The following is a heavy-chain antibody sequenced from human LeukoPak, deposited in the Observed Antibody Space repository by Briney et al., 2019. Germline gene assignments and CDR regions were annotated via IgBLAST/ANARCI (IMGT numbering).Heavy chain of an antibody. CDR1: GGSFSGYY. D-gene: IGHD3-22*01. J-gene: IGHJ4*02. V-gene: IGHV4-34*01. Sequence: SETLSLTCAVYGGSFSGYYWSWIRQPPGKGLEWIGEINHSGSTNYNPSLKSRVTISVDTSKNQFSLKLSSVTAADTAVYYCARVGDSSGYYYSPFDYWGQGTLITVSS. CDR2: INHSGST. CDR3: ARVGDSSGYYYSPFDY.